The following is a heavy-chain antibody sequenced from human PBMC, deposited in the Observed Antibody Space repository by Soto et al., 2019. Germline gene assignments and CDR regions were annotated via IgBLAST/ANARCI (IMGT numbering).Heavy chain of an antibody. Sequence: QVQLVQSGAEVKKPGSSVKVSCKASGGTFSTYTIIWVRQAPGQGLEWMGRIIPMLDITNNAQRFQGRVTIPADKPTSTAYLELSSLRSEDTAVYYCTLGSWSAETFDIWGRGTMVTVSS. J-gene: IGHJ3*02. CDR1: GGTFSTYT. CDR2: IIPMLDIT. D-gene: IGHD6-13*01. V-gene: IGHV1-69*02. CDR3: TLGSWSAETFDI.